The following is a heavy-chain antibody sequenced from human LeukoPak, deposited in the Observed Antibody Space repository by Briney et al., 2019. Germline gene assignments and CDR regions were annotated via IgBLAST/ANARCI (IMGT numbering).Heavy chain of an antibody. J-gene: IGHJ4*02. D-gene: IGHD3-10*01. CDR2: ISWNSGSI. CDR1: GFTFDDYA. V-gene: IGHV3-9*01. Sequence: PGGSLRLSCAASGFTFDDYAMHWVRQAPGKGLEWVSGISWNSGSIGYADSVKGRFTISRDNAKNSLYLQMNSLRAEDTAVYYCAREDRNAGFGPHWDYWGQGTLATVSS. CDR3: AREDRNAGFGPHWDY.